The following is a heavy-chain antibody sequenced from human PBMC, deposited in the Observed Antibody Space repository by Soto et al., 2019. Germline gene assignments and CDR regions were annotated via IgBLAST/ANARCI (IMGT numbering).Heavy chain of an antibody. Sequence: QVQLVQPGAEVKKPGSSVKVSCKASGGTFSSSALNWVRQAPGQGLEWMGGIIFVFGTANYAQKFQGRVTITADESTSTAYMELRSLTSEDTAVYYCAPYDCNGSSCRLDAFDVWGQGTVVTVSS. CDR1: GGTFSSSA. V-gene: IGHV1-69*01. CDR3: APYDCNGSSCRLDAFDV. J-gene: IGHJ3*01. CDR2: IIFVFGTA. D-gene: IGHD2-15*01.